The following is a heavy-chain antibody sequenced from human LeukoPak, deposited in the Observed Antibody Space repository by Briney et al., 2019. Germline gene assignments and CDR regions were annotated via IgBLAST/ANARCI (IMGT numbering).Heavy chain of an antibody. D-gene: IGHD2-15*01. J-gene: IGHJ4*02. CDR3: AKVLGYCSGGSCYSGDY. V-gene: IGHV3-21*01. CDR1: GFTFSSYS. CDR2: ISSSSYI. Sequence: PGGSLRLSCAASGFTFSSYSMNWVRQAPGKGLEWVSSISSSSYIYYADSVKGRFTISRDNAKNSLYLQMNSLRAEDTAVYYCAKVLGYCSGGSCYSGDYWGQGTLVTVSS.